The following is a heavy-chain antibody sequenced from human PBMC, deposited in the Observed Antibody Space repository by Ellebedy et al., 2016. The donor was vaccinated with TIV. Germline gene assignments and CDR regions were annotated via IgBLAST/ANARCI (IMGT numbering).Heavy chain of an antibody. CDR1: GGSLSGHS. Sequence: SETLSLTCAVYGGSLSGHSWSWVRQPPGKGLEWIGEINHHGSTTYNQSLRSRVTISIDTSKHQFSLRLSAVTAADTAVYYCARGNFQDVDLDHWYFDLWGRGTLVTVSS. CDR2: INHHGST. D-gene: IGHD2/OR15-2a*01. CDR3: ARGNFQDVDLDHWYFDL. J-gene: IGHJ2*01. V-gene: IGHV4-34*01.